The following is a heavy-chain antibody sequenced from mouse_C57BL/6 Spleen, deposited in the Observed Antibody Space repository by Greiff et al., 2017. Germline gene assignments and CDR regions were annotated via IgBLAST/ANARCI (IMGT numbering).Heavy chain of an antibody. D-gene: IGHD2-1*01. CDR3: TRFYYASYYFDY. Sequence: VQLQQSGTVLARPGASVKMSCKTSGYTFTSYWMHWVKQRPGQGLEWIGAIYPGNSDTSYNQKFKGKAKLTAVTSASTAYMELSSLTNEDSAVYYCTRFYYASYYFDYWGQGTTLTVSS. CDR1: GYTFTSYW. CDR2: IYPGNSDT. V-gene: IGHV1-5*01. J-gene: IGHJ2*01.